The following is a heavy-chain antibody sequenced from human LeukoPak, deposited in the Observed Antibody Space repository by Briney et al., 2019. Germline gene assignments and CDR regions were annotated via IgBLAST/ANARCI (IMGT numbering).Heavy chain of an antibody. CDR1: GGSFSSYY. CDR2: INHSGST. V-gene: IGHV4-34*01. J-gene: IGHJ3*02. D-gene: IGHD1-7*01. Sequence: SETLSLTCAVYGGSFSSYYWSWIRQPPGKGLEWIGEINHSGSTNYNPSLKSRVTISVDTSKNQFSLKLSSVTAADTAVYYCARRRHWNFSRAFDIWGQGTMVTVSS. CDR3: ARRRHWNFSRAFDI.